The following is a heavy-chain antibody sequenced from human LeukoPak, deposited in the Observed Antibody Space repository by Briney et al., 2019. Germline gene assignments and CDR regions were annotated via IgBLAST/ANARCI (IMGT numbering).Heavy chain of an antibody. Sequence: GGSLRLSCAASGFTFSSYAMSWVRQAPGKGLEWVAAISNSGGDTFYSDSGKGRFTIARDNSKNTLYLQIGSLRAEDTAIYYCIGSTGWVGQWGQGTLVTVSS. CDR2: ISNSGGDT. CDR1: GFTFSSYA. V-gene: IGHV3-23*01. CDR3: IGSTGWVGQ. D-gene: IGHD6-19*01. J-gene: IGHJ4*02.